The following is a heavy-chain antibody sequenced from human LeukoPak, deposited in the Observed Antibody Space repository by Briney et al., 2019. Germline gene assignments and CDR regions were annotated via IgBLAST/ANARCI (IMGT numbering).Heavy chain of an antibody. D-gene: IGHD2-21*01. CDR2: IHYSGST. CDR3: ARHSGLGVVSPYFDY. J-gene: IGHJ4*02. Sequence: PSETLSLTCTVSGGSISSGTYHWGWIRQPPGKGLEWIVIIHYSGSTHYNTSRKSRIYITVYTSKNQFSLKLNSVTAADTAVYYCARHSGLGVVSPYFDYWGQGTLVTVSS. V-gene: IGHV4-39*01. CDR1: GGSISSGTYH.